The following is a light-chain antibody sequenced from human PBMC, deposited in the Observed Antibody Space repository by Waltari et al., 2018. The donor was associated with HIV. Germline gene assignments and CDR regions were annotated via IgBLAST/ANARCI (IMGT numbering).Light chain of an antibody. J-gene: IGLJ3*02. CDR1: SSNIGSNY. CDR3: AAWDDSLSGWV. Sequence: QSMLTQPPSASGTPGQRVTISCSGSSSNIGSNYVYCYQQVPGTAPKLLIYRNNQRPSGAPDRFSCSKSGTAASLAISGLRSEDEADYYCAAWDDSLSGWVFGGGTKLTVL. V-gene: IGLV1-47*01. CDR2: RNN.